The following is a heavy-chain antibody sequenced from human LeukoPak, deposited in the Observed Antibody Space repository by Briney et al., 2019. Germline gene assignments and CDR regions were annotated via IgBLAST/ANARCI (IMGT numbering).Heavy chain of an antibody. D-gene: IGHD5-18*01. CDR1: GDSINTNTYY. V-gene: IGHV4-39*07. Sequence: SETLSLTCIVSGDSINTNTYYWGWIRQPPGKGLEWIGSIYYTGSTYYNPSLKSRVTISVDTSKNQFSLKLASVTAADTAIYYCAKGAGGFSYYNWFDPWGQGTLVTVSS. CDR2: IYYTGST. CDR3: AKGAGGFSYYNWFDP. J-gene: IGHJ5*02.